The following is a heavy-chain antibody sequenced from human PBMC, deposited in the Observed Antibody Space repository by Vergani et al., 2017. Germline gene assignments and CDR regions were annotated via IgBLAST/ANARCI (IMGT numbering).Heavy chain of an antibody. D-gene: IGHD5-18*01. Sequence: QLQLQESGPGLVKPSETLSLTCTVSGGSISSSSYYWGWIRQPPGKGLEWIGSIYYSGSTYYNPSLKSRVTISVDTSKNQFSLKLSSVTAADTAVYYSARVSRYSYGVTDYGMDVWGQGTTVTVSS. V-gene: IGHV4-39*07. CDR1: GGSISSSSYY. J-gene: IGHJ6*02. CDR2: IYYSGST. CDR3: ARVSRYSYGVTDYGMDV.